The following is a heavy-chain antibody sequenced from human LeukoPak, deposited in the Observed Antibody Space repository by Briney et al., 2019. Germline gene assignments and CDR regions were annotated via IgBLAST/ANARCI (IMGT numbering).Heavy chain of an antibody. CDR1: GFTFSSYG. D-gene: IGHD6-13*01. V-gene: IGHV3-30*03. Sequence: PGRSLRLSCAASGFTFSSYGMHWVRQAPGKGLEWVAVISYDGSNKYYADSVKGRFTISRDNSKNTLYLQMNSLRAEDTAVYYCARDSRNGINWFDPWGQGTLVTVSS. J-gene: IGHJ5*02. CDR2: ISYDGSNK. CDR3: ARDSRNGINWFDP.